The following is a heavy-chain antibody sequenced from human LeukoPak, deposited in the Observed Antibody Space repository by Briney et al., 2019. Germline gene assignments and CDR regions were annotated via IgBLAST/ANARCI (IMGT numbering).Heavy chain of an antibody. Sequence: GGSLRLSCAASGFTFSSYGMHWVRQAPGKGLEWVAVISCDGSNKYYADSVKGRFTISRDNSKNTLCLQMNSLRAEDTAVYYCAKLIAAAGNFDYWGQGTLVTVSS. V-gene: IGHV3-30*18. CDR2: ISCDGSNK. D-gene: IGHD6-13*01. J-gene: IGHJ4*02. CDR3: AKLIAAAGNFDY. CDR1: GFTFSSYG.